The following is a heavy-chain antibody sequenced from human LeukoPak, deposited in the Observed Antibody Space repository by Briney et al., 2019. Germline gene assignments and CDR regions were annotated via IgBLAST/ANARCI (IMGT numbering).Heavy chain of an antibody. Sequence: PGGSLRLSCAASGITLSSYWMSWVRQAPGKGLEWVAKIKQDGSEKYYVDSVKGRFTISRDNAKNSLYLQMNSLRAEDTALYYCAKDYGSGSYYGLDYWGQGTLVTVSS. V-gene: IGHV3-7*03. CDR3: AKDYGSGSYYGLDY. D-gene: IGHD3-10*01. J-gene: IGHJ4*02. CDR2: IKQDGSEK. CDR1: GITLSSYW.